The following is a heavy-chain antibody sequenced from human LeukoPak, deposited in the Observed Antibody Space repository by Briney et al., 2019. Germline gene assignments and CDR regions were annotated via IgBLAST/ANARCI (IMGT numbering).Heavy chain of an antibody. V-gene: IGHV3-48*04. CDR3: ARARRDGYNSIWFDP. CDR2: ISSSSSTI. CDR1: GFTFSSYS. D-gene: IGHD5-24*01. Sequence: GGSLRLSCAASGFTFSSYSMNWVRQAPGKGLEWVSYISSSSSTIYYADSVKGRFTISRDNAKNSLYLQMNSLRAEDTAVYYCARARRDGYNSIWFDPWGQGTLVTVSS. J-gene: IGHJ5*02.